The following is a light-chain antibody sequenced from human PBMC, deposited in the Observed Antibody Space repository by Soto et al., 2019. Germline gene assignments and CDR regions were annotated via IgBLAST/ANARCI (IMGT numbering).Light chain of an antibody. J-gene: IGKJ1*01. Sequence: EVVMTQSPATLSVSPGQRVTLSCRASHSVSSSLAWYQQKPGQAPRLLISGASTRAAGVPARFSGSWSGTDFTLTISSLQSEDFAVYYCQHYNTWPWTFGQGTKVEIK. CDR3: QHYNTWPWT. CDR1: HSVSSS. CDR2: GAS. V-gene: IGKV3-15*01.